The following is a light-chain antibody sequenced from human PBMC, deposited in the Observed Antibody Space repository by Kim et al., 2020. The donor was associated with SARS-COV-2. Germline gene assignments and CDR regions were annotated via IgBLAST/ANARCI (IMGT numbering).Light chain of an antibody. Sequence: GDRVTITCRSSQAISNFLAWYQQKPGKVPKLLIYDASVLQSGVPSRFSGSGSGTDFTLTISSLQPEDVATYYCQRCNSAPWTFGQGTKVDIK. CDR2: DAS. CDR3: QRCNSAPWT. CDR1: QAISNF. J-gene: IGKJ1*01. V-gene: IGKV1-27*01.